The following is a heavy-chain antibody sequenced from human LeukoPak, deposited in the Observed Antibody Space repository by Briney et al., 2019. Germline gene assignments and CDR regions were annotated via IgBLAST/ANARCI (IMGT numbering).Heavy chain of an antibody. CDR1: GFTFSSYS. CDR3: AKDWGYCSGGSCFVSGYFDY. J-gene: IGHJ4*02. Sequence: GGSLRLSCAASGFTFSSYSMHWVRQAPGKGLEWVAVISYDGSNKYYADSVKGRFTISRDNSKNTLYLQMNSLRAEDTAVYYCAKDWGYCSGGSCFVSGYFDYWGQGTLVTVSS. V-gene: IGHV3-30*18. CDR2: ISYDGSNK. D-gene: IGHD2-15*01.